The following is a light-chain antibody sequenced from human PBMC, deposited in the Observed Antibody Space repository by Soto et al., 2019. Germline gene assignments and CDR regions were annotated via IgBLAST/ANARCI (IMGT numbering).Light chain of an antibody. Sequence: DIQMTQSPSSLSASVGDSVTITCRASQSISRYLPWYQQKPGKAPKLLIYAASSLQSGVPSRFSGSGSGTDFTLTISSLQPEDFATYYCQQSYSTPQTFGQGTKLEIK. CDR1: QSISRY. V-gene: IGKV1-39*01. J-gene: IGKJ2*01. CDR3: QQSYSTPQT. CDR2: AAS.